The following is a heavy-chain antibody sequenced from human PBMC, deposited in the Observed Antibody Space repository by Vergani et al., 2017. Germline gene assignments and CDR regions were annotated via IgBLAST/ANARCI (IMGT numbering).Heavy chain of an antibody. J-gene: IGHJ6*02. Sequence: QVQLQESGPGLVKPSQTLSLTCTVSGCSISSGGYYWSWIRQHPGKGLEWIGYIYYSGSTYYNPSLKSRVTISVDTSKNQFSLKLSSVTAADTAVYYCARETTVTFIGDYYYYGMDVWGQGTTVTVSS. CDR3: ARETTVTFIGDYYYYGMDV. CDR1: GCSISSGGYY. CDR2: IYYSGST. V-gene: IGHV4-31*03. D-gene: IGHD4-11*01.